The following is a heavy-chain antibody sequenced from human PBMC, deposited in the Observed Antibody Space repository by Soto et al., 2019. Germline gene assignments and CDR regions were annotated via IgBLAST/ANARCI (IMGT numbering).Heavy chain of an antibody. CDR2: IYYSGST. CDR1: GGSISSGDYY. V-gene: IGHV4-30-4*01. CDR3: ASTPPLGYFDY. J-gene: IGHJ4*02. Sequence: QVQLQESGPGLVKPSQTLSLTCTVSGGSISSGDYYWSWIRQPPGKGLEWIGYIYYSGSTYYNPSLKRRVTISVDPSKTQFALYLSAVTAAATAVYYCASTPPLGYFDYWGQGTLVTVSS.